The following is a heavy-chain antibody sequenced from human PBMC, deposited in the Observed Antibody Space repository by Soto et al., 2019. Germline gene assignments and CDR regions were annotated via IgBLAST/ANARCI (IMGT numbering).Heavy chain of an antibody. CDR1: GFTFSSYG. Sequence: GGSLRLSCAASGFTFSSYGMHWVRQAPGKGLEWVAVISYDGSNKYYADSVKGRFTISRDNSKNTLYLQMNSLRAEDTAVYYCAKAAIRTYYYDSSGYYSHFDYWGQGTLVTVS. V-gene: IGHV3-30*18. D-gene: IGHD3-22*01. CDR2: ISYDGSNK. CDR3: AKAAIRTYYYDSSGYYSHFDY. J-gene: IGHJ4*02.